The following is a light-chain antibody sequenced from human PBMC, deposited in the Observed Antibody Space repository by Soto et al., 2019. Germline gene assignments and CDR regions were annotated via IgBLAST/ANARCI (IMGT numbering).Light chain of an antibody. CDR1: SSNIGAGYD. CDR3: QSYDSSLSGVV. Sequence: QSVLTQPTSVSGAPGQRGTISCTGSSSNIGAGYDVHWYQQLPGTAPKLLIYGNSNRPSGVPDRFSGSKSGTSASLAITGLQAEDEADYYCQSYDSSLSGVVFGGGTKLTVL. J-gene: IGLJ2*01. CDR2: GNS. V-gene: IGLV1-40*01.